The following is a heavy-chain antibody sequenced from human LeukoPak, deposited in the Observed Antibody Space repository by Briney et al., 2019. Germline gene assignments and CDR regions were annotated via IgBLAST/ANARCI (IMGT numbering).Heavy chain of an antibody. V-gene: IGHV3-30*02. D-gene: IGHD2-2*01. J-gene: IGHJ4*02. Sequence: TGGSLRLSCAASGFTFSSYGMHWVRQAPGKGLEWVAFIRYDGSNKYYADSVKGRFTISRDNSKNTLYLQMNGLRAEDTAVYYCAKGIYCSSTSCSPYWGQGTLVTVSS. CDR3: AKGIYCSSTSCSPY. CDR1: GFTFSSYG. CDR2: IRYDGSNK.